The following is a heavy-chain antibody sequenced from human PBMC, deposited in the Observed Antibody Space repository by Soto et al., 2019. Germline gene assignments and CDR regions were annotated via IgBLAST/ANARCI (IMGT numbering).Heavy chain of an antibody. V-gene: IGHV3-48*02. Sequence: EVQLVESGGGLVQPGRSLRLSCEVTGFSLSTYSMNWVRQAPGKGLEWVSFVSSSGVTIYYTDSVKGRFTISRDTANNSLYLQMDSLRDEDTAGYYCARDSRFSSGEDYFHYYGMDVWGQGTTVTVSS. CDR3: ARDSRFSSGEDYFHYYGMDV. CDR1: GFSLSTYS. CDR2: VSSSGVTI. J-gene: IGHJ6*02. D-gene: IGHD5-12*01.